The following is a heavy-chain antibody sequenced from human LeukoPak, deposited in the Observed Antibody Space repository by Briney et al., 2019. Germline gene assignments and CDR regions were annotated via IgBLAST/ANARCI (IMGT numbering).Heavy chain of an antibody. CDR1: GYTFTTYA. Sequence: ASVKVSCKASGYTFTTYAMNWVRQAPGQGLGWMGWINTNTGNPTYAQGFTGRFVFSLDTSVSTAYLQINSLKAEDTAIYYCARDFNYGGSWGQGTLVTVSS. V-gene: IGHV7-4-1*02. D-gene: IGHD4-23*01. J-gene: IGHJ5*02. CDR3: ARDFNYGGS. CDR2: INTNTGNP.